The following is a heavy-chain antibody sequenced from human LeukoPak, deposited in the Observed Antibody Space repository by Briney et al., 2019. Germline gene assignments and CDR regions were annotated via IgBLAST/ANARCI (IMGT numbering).Heavy chain of an antibody. CDR3: ARVKEAAAFDY. Sequence: GGSLRLSCAASGFTFSSYSMNWVRQAPGKGLEWVSSISSDSSHMYYADSVKGRFTISRDNAKNSLYLQMNSLRAEETAVYYCARVKEAAAFDYWGQGAPVTVSS. CDR1: GFTFSSYS. D-gene: IGHD6-25*01. CDR2: ISSDSSHM. V-gene: IGHV3-21*01. J-gene: IGHJ4*02.